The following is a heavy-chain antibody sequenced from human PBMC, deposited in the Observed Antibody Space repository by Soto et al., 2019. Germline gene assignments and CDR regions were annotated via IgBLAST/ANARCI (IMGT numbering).Heavy chain of an antibody. V-gene: IGHV3-23*01. D-gene: IGHD1-20*01. CDR2: ISGTGGNT. CDR3: VKAVYLLDFDY. J-gene: IGHJ4*02. Sequence: GSLRLSCAASGFTFSSYAMTWVRQAPGKGLEWVSTISGTGGNTYYADSVKGRFTISRDNSKNTVYLQMNSLRAEDTAVYYCVKAVYLLDFDYWGQGTLVTAPQ. CDR1: GFTFSSYA.